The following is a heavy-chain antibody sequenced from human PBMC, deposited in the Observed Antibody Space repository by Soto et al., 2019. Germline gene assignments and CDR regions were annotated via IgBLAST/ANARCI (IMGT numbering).Heavy chain of an antibody. CDR2: INPNSGGT. Sequence: ASVKVSCKASGYTFTGYYMHWVRQAPGQGLEWMGWINPNSGGTNYAQKFQGRVTMTRDTSISTAYMELSRLRSDDTAVYYCALVLRYFDWLLYSDNHGGMEVWGQRTTVSVSS. J-gene: IGHJ6*01. V-gene: IGHV1-2*02. CDR3: ALVLRYFDWLLYSDNHGGMEV. D-gene: IGHD3-9*01. CDR1: GYTFTGYY.